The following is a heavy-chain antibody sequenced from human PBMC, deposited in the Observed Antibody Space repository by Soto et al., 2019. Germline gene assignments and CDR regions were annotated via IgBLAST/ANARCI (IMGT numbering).Heavy chain of an antibody. CDR2: IYHSAST. D-gene: IGHD3-9*01. Sequence: SETLSLTCTVSGGSISSGAYSWNWIRQPRGKGLEWIGYIYHSASTYYNPSLKSRVTISGYSSKNQFSLKLISMTAADTAVYYCARETDEYNSLTAYYSRRLDYWGQGTKVTLSS. V-gene: IGHV4-30-2*01. CDR1: GGSISSGAYS. J-gene: IGHJ4*02. CDR3: ARETDEYNSLTAYYSRRLDY.